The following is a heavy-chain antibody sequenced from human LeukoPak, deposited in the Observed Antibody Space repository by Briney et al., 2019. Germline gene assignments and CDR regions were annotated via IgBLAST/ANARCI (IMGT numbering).Heavy chain of an antibody. Sequence: KTSETLSLTCAVYGGSFSGYYWSWIRQPPGKGLEWIGEINHSGSTNYNPSLKSRVTISVDTSKNQFSPKLSSVTAADTAVYYCARVGYYDSSGYRDYWGQGTLVTVSS. CDR2: INHSGST. CDR3: ARVGYYDSSGYRDY. D-gene: IGHD3-22*01. CDR1: GGSFSGYY. V-gene: IGHV4-34*01. J-gene: IGHJ4*02.